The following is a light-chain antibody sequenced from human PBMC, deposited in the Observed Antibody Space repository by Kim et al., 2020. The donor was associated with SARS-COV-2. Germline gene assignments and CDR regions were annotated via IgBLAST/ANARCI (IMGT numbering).Light chain of an antibody. CDR2: DAS. V-gene: IGKV3-15*01. CDR1: QSVSNN. CDR3: HQYNNWPPHT. Sequence: VSPGETATLSCRASQSVSNNLAWYQQKPGQAPRLLIHDASTRATGIPARFSGSGSGTEFTLTISSLQSEDFAVYYCHQYNNWPPHTFGQGTKLEI. J-gene: IGKJ2*01.